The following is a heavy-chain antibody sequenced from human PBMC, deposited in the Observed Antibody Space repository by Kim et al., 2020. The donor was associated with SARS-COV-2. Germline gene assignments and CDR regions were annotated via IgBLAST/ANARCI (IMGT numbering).Heavy chain of an antibody. CDR3: AKGDCSSTTCYTTDS. Sequence: GGSLRLSCAASGFTFRNYAMSWVRQAPGKGLEWVSIISGSGGSTYYVDSVKGRFTISRDNSENTLYLQMNGLRGEDTAVYYCAKGDCSSTTCYTTDSWGRGTLVTVSS. CDR1: GFTFRNYA. CDR2: ISGSGGST. J-gene: IGHJ4*02. D-gene: IGHD2-2*02. V-gene: IGHV3-23*01.